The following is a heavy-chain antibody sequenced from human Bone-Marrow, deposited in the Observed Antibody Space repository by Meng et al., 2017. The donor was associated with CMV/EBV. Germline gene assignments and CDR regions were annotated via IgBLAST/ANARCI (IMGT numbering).Heavy chain of an antibody. CDR3: ARDNTWGTDY. D-gene: IGHD7-27*01. V-gene: IGHV1-2*02. J-gene: IGHJ4*02. Sequence: SVKVSCKASGYTFTAYYFHGVRQAPGQGLEWMGWIHPHRGDTNYAQQFQGRVTLTRDTSINTGYMELTRLTSDDTAVYYCARDNTWGTDYWGQGTPVTVSS. CDR1: GYTFTAYY. CDR2: IHPHRGDT.